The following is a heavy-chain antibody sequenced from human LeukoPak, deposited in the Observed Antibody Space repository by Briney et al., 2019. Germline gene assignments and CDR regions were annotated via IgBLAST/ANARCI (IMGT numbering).Heavy chain of an antibody. CDR1: GYTFTGYD. D-gene: IGHD3-10*01. CDR2: ISPNSGAT. Sequence: GASVKVSCKASGYTFTGYDMRWVRQATGQGLEWMGWISPNSGATNHAQKLQGRVTMTRDTSISTAYMELSRLRSDDTAVYYCARDRPLDADDYYGFYYFDYWGQGTLVTVSS. V-gene: IGHV1-2*02. CDR3: ARDRPLDADDYYGFYYFDY. J-gene: IGHJ4*02.